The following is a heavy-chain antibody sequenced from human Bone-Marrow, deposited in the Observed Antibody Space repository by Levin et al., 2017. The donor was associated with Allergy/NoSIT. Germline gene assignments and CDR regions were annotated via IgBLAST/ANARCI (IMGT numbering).Heavy chain of an antibody. CDR2: ISSSSSYT. CDR1: GFTFSDSY. V-gene: IGHV3-11*05. CDR3: ARERYSSGWYVH. D-gene: IGHD6-19*01. Sequence: LSLTCAASGFTFSDSYMSWLRQAPGKGLEWVSYISSSSSYTNYADSVKGRFTISRDNAKNSLYLQMNSLRAEDTAVYYCARERYSSGWYVHWGQGTLVAVSS. J-gene: IGHJ4*02.